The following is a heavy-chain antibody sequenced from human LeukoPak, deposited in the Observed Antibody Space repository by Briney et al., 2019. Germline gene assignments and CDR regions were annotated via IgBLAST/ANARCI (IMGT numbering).Heavy chain of an antibody. CDR3: ARFTRRYSEDY. CDR2: IKDDGSEE. D-gene: IGHD2-2*02. J-gene: IGHJ4*02. V-gene: IGHV3-7*03. Sequence: GGSLRLSCAASGFNFNNYWMSWLRQAPGKGLEWVANIKDDGSEEYYVDSVKGRFTIVRDNAYNSLYLQMNSLRVEDTASYFCARFTRRYSEDYWGQGTLVSVSS. CDR1: GFNFNNYW.